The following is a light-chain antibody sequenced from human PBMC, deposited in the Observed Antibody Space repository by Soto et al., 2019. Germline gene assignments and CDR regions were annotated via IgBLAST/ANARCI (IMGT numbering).Light chain of an antibody. CDR2: DAY. J-gene: IGKJ4*01. CDR3: QQRGNWPLT. Sequence: EIVSTQSPATLSLSPGERATLSCRASQSISVYLAWYQQKLGQAPRLLISDAYNRATGIPARFSGSGSGTDFTLTISSLEPEDFAVYYCQQRGNWPLTFGGGTTVEIK. V-gene: IGKV3-11*01. CDR1: QSISVY.